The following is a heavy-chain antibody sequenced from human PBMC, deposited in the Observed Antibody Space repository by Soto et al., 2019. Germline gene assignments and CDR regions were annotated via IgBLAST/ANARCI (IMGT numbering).Heavy chain of an antibody. CDR3: ARGLDPNSGYDRTSNDFDY. CDR2: INHSGST. V-gene: IGHV4-34*01. D-gene: IGHD5-12*01. J-gene: IGHJ4*02. Sequence: QVQLQQWGAGLLKPSETLSLTCAVYGGSFSGYYWSWIRQPPGKGLEWIGEINHSGSTNYNPSLKSRVTISVDTSKNQFSLKLSSVTAADTAVYYCARGLDPNSGYDRTSNDFDYWGQGTLVTVSS. CDR1: GGSFSGYY.